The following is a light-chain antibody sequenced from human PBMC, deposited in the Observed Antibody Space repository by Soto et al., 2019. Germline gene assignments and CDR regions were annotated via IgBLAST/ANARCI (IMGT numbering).Light chain of an antibody. Sequence: EIVLTQSPATLSLSPGERATLSCRASQSVSSYLASYQQKPGQAPRLLIYDASNRATGIPARFSSSGSGTNFTLTISSLEPEDFAVYYCQQRSNWRTFGQGTKVEIK. CDR1: QSVSSY. V-gene: IGKV3-11*01. CDR3: QQRSNWRT. J-gene: IGKJ1*01. CDR2: DAS.